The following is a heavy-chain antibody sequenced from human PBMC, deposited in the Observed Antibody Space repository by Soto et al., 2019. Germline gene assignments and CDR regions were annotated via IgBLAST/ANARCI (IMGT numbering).Heavy chain of an antibody. V-gene: IGHV1-69*13. J-gene: IGHJ6*04. CDR2: IIPIFGTA. CDR3: ARDRRITIFGVVPYGMDV. D-gene: IGHD3-3*01. CDR1: GGTFSSHA. Sequence: SVKVSCKASGGTFSSHAISWVRQAPGQGLEWMGGIIPIFGTANYAQKFQGRVTITADESTSTAYMELSSLRSEDTAVYYCARDRRITIFGVVPYGMDVWGKGTTVTVSS.